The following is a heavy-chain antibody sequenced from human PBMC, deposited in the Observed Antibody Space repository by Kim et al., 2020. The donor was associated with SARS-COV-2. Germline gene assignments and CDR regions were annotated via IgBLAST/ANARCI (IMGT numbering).Heavy chain of an antibody. Sequence: AQKFQGRVTITADESTSTAYMELSSLRSEDTAMYYCAREGEQQLVRAFDIWGQGTMVTVSS. CDR3: AREGEQQLVRAFDI. V-gene: IGHV1-69*01. D-gene: IGHD6-13*01. J-gene: IGHJ3*02.